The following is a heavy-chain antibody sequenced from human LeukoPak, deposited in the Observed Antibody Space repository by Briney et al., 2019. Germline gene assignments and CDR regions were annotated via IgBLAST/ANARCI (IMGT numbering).Heavy chain of an antibody. CDR3: ARLRGNYFPDF. Sequence: SATLSLTCTVSGGSMSGYYWTWIRQPPGKTLEWIAYIYYTGTTNYNPSLESRVTISVDTSRNQFSLRLRSVAAADTAVYYCARLRGNYFPDFWGQGTLVTVSS. CDR2: IYYTGTT. CDR1: GGSMSGYY. V-gene: IGHV4-59*01. J-gene: IGHJ4*02. D-gene: IGHD2/OR15-2a*01.